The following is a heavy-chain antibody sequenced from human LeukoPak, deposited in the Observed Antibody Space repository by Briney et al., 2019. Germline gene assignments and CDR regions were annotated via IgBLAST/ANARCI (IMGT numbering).Heavy chain of an antibody. CDR3: AREDYYDSSGYYPDAFDI. CDR2: INHSGST. V-gene: IGHV4-34*01. D-gene: IGHD3-22*01. CDR1: GGSFSGYY. Sequence: PSETLSLTCAVSGGSFSGYYWSWIRQPPGKGLEWIGEINHSGSTNYNPSLKSRVTISVDTSKNQFSLKLSSVTAADTAVYYCAREDYYDSSGYYPDAFDIWGQGTMVTVSS. J-gene: IGHJ3*02.